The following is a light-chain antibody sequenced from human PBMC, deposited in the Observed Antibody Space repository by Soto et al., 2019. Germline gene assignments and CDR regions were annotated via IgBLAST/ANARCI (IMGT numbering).Light chain of an antibody. V-gene: IGKV1-33*01. CDR2: DAS. Sequence: DIQMTQSPASLSSSLGGIVTITCQASQNINNYLNWYQQKPGRAPKLLIYDASNLEAGVPSRFRGSGSGTDFTFTISRLQTEDIATYYCQQYENLPTFGQGTRLEIK. CDR3: QQYENLPT. J-gene: IGKJ5*01. CDR1: QNINNY.